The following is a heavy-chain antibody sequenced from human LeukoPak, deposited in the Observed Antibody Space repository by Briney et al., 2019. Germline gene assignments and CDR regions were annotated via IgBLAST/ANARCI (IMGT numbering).Heavy chain of an antibody. CDR3: ARGAPRGVWNFYFDF. CDR1: GYAFSSYG. V-gene: IGHV1-18*01. CDR2: VGPYNRKT. Sequence: ASVKVSCKASGYAFSSYGIGWVRQAPGQGLEWMGWVGPYNRKTNYSQKFQGRVTMTTDTSTNTAYLELRTLRSDDTAVYYCARGAPRGVWNFYFDFWGQGTLVTVSS. D-gene: IGHD1-7*01. J-gene: IGHJ4*02.